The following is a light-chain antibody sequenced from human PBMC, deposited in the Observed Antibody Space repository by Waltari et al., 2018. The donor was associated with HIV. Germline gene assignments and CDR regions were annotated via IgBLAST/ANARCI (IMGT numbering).Light chain of an antibody. Sequence: QSALTQPASVSGSPGLSITISCTGASSDIGNYKYVSWYQHHPGIAPKLIIYEDNNRPSGVSKRFSGSKSGKTASLTISGLQAEDESDYYCSSYTDSSVIFGGGTKVTVL. V-gene: IGLV2-14*01. J-gene: IGLJ2*01. CDR3: SSYTDSSVI. CDR1: SSDIGNYKY. CDR2: EDN.